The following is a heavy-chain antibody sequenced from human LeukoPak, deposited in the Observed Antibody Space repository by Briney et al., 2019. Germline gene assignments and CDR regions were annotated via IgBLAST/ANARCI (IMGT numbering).Heavy chain of an antibody. D-gene: IGHD3-22*01. CDR2: IYYSGTT. Sequence: SETLSLTCTVSGGSISGYYWSWIRQPPGKGPEWIGYIYYSGTTSYNPSFQSRVTISLDTSKNQFSLKLSSVTAADTAVYYCARAIDSSGYLAPKKYYFDYWGQGTLVTVSS. V-gene: IGHV4-59*01. CDR3: ARAIDSSGYLAPKKYYFDY. CDR1: GGSISGYY. J-gene: IGHJ4*02.